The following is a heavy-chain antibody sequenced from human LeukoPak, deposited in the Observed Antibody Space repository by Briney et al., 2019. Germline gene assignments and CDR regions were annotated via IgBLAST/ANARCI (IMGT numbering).Heavy chain of an antibody. CDR1: GYSFSSYW. V-gene: IGHV5-51*01. D-gene: IGHD3-22*01. J-gene: IGHJ3*02. CDR3: ARRGVDSSGYRDAFDI. CDR2: IYPDDSDT. Sequence: GESLKISCKASGYSFSSYWIGWVRQMPGKGLDWMGIIYPDDSDTTYSPSFQGQVTISADKSISTAYLQWSSMTASDTAMYYCARRGVDSSGYRDAFDIWGQGTMVTVSS.